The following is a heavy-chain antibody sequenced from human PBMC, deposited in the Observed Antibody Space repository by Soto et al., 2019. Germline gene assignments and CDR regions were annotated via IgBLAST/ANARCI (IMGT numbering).Heavy chain of an antibody. D-gene: IGHD3-3*01. CDR2: IYRDGTP. CDR3: ARDEYYDFWSGYYRWFDP. V-gene: IGHV3-53*01. J-gene: IGHJ5*02. Sequence: GGSLRLACAASGLTVNSNYFSWVRQSPCEWLEWVSVIYRDGTPYYADSVKGRFTISRDNAKNSLYLQMNSLRAEDTAVYYCARDEYYDFWSGYYRWFDPWGQGTLVTVSS. CDR1: GLTVNSNY.